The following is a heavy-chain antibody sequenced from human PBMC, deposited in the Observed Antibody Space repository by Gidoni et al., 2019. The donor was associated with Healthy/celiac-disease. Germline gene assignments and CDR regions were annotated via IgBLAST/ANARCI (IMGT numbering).Heavy chain of an antibody. CDR1: GYTSTSYY. V-gene: IGHV1-46*01. D-gene: IGHD4-17*01. CDR3: ARDYGDGDYYYMDV. J-gene: IGHJ6*03. CDR2: INPSGGST. Sequence: QVQLVQSGAEVKKPAASVTVSSKASGYTSTSYYMHWVRQAPDQGLEWMRIINPSGGSTSYAQKFQGRVTMTRDTSTSTVYMELGSLRSEDTAVYYCARDYGDGDYYYMDVWGKGTTVTVSS.